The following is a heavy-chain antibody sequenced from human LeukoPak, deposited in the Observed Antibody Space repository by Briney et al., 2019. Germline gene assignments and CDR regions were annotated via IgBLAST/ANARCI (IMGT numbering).Heavy chain of an antibody. CDR2: INHSGST. J-gene: IGHJ4*02. D-gene: IGHD3-22*01. V-gene: IGHV4-34*01. CDR1: GFTFSSYA. Sequence: GSLRLSCAASGFTFSSYAMSWVRQAPGKGLEWIGEINHSGSTYYNPSLKTRVTISVDTSKKQFSLKLSSVTAADTAVYYCARHLFGSGYYPDYWGQGTLVTVSS. CDR3: ARHLFGSGYYPDY.